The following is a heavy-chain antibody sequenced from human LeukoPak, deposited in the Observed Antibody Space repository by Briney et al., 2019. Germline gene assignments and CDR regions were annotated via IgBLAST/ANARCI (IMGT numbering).Heavy chain of an antibody. CDR1: GGSFGGYY. CDR3: ARAAPYYYGSGSYFDY. CDR2: INHSGST. J-gene: IGHJ4*02. Sequence: SETLSLACAVYGGSFGGYYWSWIRQPPGKGLEWIGEINHSGSTNYNPSLKSRVTISVDTSKNQFSLKLSSVTAADTAVYYCARAAPYYYGSGSYFDYWGQGTLVTVSS. D-gene: IGHD3-10*01. V-gene: IGHV4-34*01.